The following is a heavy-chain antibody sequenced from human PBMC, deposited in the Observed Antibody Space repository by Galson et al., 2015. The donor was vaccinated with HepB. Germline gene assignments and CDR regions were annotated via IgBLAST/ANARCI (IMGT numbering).Heavy chain of an antibody. CDR2: TYYRSKWYN. CDR1: GDSVSSNSAA. CDR3: ARQDIVVVPADPPYYYMDV. D-gene: IGHD2-2*01. Sequence: CAISGDSVSSNSAAWNWIRQSPSRGLEWLGRTYYRSKWYNDYAVSVKSRITTNPDTSKNQFSLQLNSVTPEDTAVYYCARQDIVVVPADPPYYYMDVWGKGTTVTVSS. J-gene: IGHJ6*03. V-gene: IGHV6-1*01.